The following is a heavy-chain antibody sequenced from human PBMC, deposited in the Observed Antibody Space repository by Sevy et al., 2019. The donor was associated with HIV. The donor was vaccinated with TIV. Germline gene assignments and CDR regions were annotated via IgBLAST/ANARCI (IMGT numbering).Heavy chain of an antibody. V-gene: IGHV3-15*04. D-gene: IGHD2-21*01. Sequence: GGSLRLSCAASGFTFSNVWTSWVRQASGKGLEWVGRIESKSEGGTTDYAAPVKGRFSISRDESSDTVYLQMNSLKTEDTAVYYCTTMMRLFGDPNFWYFDLWGRRTLVTVSS. CDR2: IESKSEGGTT. CDR1: GFTFSNVW. J-gene: IGHJ2*01. CDR3: TTMMRLFGDPNFWYFDL.